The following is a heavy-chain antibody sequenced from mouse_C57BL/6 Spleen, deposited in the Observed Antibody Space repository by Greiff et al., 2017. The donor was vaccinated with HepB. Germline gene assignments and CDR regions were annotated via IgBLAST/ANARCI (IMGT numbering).Heavy chain of an antibody. CDR2: IRSKSNNYAT. CDR3: VRHKRENYDYDAWFAY. J-gene: IGHJ3*01. Sequence: EVQLQQSGGGLVQPKGSLKLSCAASGFSFNTYAMNWVRQAPGKGLEWVARIRSKSNNYATYYADSVKDRFTISRDDSESMLYLQMNNLKTEDTAMYYCVRHKRENYDYDAWFAYWGQGTLVTVSA. CDR1: GFSFNTYA. V-gene: IGHV10-1*01. D-gene: IGHD2-4*01.